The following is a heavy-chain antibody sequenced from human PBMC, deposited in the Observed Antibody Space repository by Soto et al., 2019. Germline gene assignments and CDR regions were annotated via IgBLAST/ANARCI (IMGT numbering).Heavy chain of an antibody. Sequence: SETLSLTCTVSGGSISSGGYSWTWIRQHPGKGLEWIGYIYYSGSTYYKPSLKSRVTISVDTSKNQFSLKLSSVTAADTAVYYCARSSGYSYIDYWGQGTLVTVSS. CDR2: IYYSGST. D-gene: IGHD3-22*01. V-gene: IGHV4-31*03. CDR1: GGSISSGGYS. J-gene: IGHJ4*02. CDR3: ARSSGYSYIDY.